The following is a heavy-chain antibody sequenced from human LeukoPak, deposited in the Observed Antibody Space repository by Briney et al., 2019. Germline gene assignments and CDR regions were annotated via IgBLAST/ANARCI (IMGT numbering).Heavy chain of an antibody. Sequence: PSETLSLTCIVSGGSIGSSSYSWAWIRQPPGKGLECIASIYYSGSTNKNPSLKSRLTMSVDTSLDQFSLKMASVTAADTALYYCARHSSSNWISRFDVWGQGTTVTVSS. V-gene: IGHV4-39*01. D-gene: IGHD6-19*01. CDR3: ARHSSSNWISRFDV. CDR2: IYYSGST. CDR1: GGSIGSSSYS. J-gene: IGHJ6*02.